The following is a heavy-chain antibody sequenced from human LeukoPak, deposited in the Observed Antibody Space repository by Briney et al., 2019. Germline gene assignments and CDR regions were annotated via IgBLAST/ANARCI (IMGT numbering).Heavy chain of an antibody. J-gene: IGHJ4*02. CDR3: ARDPVRRDGYNYFDY. D-gene: IGHD5-12*01. CDR1: GFTFSSYA. Sequence: PGGSLRLSCAASGFTFSSYAMSWVRQAPGKGLEWVSYISSSGSTINYADSVKGRFTISRDNAKNSLYLQMNSLRAEDTAVYYCARDPVRRDGYNYFDYWGQGTLVTVSS. V-gene: IGHV3-48*04. CDR2: ISSSGSTI.